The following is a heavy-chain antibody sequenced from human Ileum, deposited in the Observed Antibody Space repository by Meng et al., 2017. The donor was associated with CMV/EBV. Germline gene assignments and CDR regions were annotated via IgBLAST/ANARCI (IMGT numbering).Heavy chain of an antibody. CDR2: ICGTGTI. CDR3: ARRVREVRERSWENWLTP. D-gene: IGHD3-10*01. Sequence: QVPLQEAGHGLVRPSETLSLICTVSGGSISTYCWNWIRQSAGKRLEWIGRICGTGTIQYNPSFKSRLTLSLDTSKSQFSLRLTSVTAADTAVYFCARRVREVRERSWENWLTPWGQGIPVTVSS. J-gene: IGHJ5*02. CDR1: GGSISTYC. V-gene: IGHV4-4*07.